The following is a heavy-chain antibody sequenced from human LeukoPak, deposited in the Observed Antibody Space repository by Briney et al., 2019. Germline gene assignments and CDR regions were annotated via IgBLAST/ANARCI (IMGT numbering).Heavy chain of an antibody. D-gene: IGHD3-10*01. V-gene: IGHV1-18*01. J-gene: IGHJ4*02. Sequence: ASVTVSCEASGYTFTSYGISWVRQAPGQGLEWMGWISAYNGNTNYAQRLQGRVTMTTDTSTSTAYMELRSLRSDDTAVYYCARLNFGSEDYWGQGTLVTVSS. CDR3: ARLNFGSEDY. CDR1: GYTFTSYG. CDR2: ISAYNGNT.